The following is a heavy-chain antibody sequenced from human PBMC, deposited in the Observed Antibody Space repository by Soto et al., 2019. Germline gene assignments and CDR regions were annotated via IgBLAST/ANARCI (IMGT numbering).Heavy chain of an antibody. CDR3: AKDNFYGFDNSGYHWLDQ. D-gene: IGHD3-22*01. V-gene: IGHV3-23*01. CDR1: GFTFSSYA. J-gene: IGHJ5*02. Sequence: PGGSLRLSCAASGFTFSSYAMSWVRQAPGKGLEWVSAISGSAGSTYYAASVKGRFTISRDNSKNTLYLQMNSLRADDTALYYCAKDNFYGFDNSGYHWLDQWGQGTLVTVS. CDR2: ISGSAGST.